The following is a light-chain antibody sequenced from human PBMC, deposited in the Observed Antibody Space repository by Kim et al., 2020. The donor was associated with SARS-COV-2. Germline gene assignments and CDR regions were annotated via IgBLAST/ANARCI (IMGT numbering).Light chain of an antibody. V-gene: IGKV3-20*01. J-gene: IGKJ4*01. Sequence: SSPGERVTRSCRASQSVSRSYLAWYQQKPGQGPRLLIYGTSSRATGIPDRFSGSGSVTDFTLTISRLEPEDFAVYYCQQYGNSLTFGGGTKVDIK. CDR3: QQYGNSLT. CDR1: QSVSRSY. CDR2: GTS.